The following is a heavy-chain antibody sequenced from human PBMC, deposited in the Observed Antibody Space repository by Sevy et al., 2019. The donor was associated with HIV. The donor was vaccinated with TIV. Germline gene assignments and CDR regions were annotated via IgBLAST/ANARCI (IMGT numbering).Heavy chain of an antibody. J-gene: IGHJ6*02. D-gene: IGHD1-26*01. CDR2: ISYDGINK. CDR1: GFILSNYA. V-gene: IGHV3-30-3*01. CDR3: ARDSNSGYYYYYAMDV. Sequence: GGSLRLSCAASGFILSNYAMHWVRQAPGKGLESVAVISYDGINKYYADSVKGRFTISRDNSKNTLYVQMNSLRAGDTAVYYCARDSNSGYYYYYAMDVWGQGTTVTVSS.